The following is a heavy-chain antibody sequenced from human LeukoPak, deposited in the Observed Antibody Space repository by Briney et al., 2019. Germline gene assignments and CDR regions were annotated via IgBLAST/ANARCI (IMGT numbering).Heavy chain of an antibody. V-gene: IGHV4-59*01. D-gene: IGHD5-12*01. CDR1: SGSISGYY. CDR3: ARGDDYKSTLFDY. J-gene: IGHJ4*02. CDR2: ISYSGST. Sequence: PSETLSLTCTVSSGSISGYYWNWIRQPPGKGLEWMGYISYSGSTKYIPYLMCRVTISLAESKKKFSLKLYSAAGADTAVYYCARGDDYKSTLFDYWGQGTLVTVSS.